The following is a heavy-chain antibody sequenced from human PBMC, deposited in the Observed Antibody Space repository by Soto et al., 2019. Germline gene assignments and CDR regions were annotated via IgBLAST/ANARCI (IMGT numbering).Heavy chain of an antibody. D-gene: IGHD5-12*01. J-gene: IGHJ4*02. CDR2: IYYSGSA. V-gene: IGHV4-39*01. CDR1: GGSISSSSYY. CDR3: ARLVATYSGYCDY. Sequence: QLQLQESGPGLVKPSETLSLTCTVSGGSISSSSYYWGWIRQPPGKGLGWIGSIYYSGSAYYNPSLECRVTITVDTSKNQFSLKLRSVTAADTAVYYCARLVATYSGYCDYWGQGSLVTVSS.